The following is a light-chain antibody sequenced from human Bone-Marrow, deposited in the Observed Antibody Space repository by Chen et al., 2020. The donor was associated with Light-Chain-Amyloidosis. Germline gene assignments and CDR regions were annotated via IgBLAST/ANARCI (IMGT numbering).Light chain of an antibody. J-gene: IGLJ3*02. V-gene: IGLV3-21*02. CDR3: QVWDRSSDRPV. CDR2: DDS. CDR1: NIGSTS. Sequence: SYVLTQPSSVSVAPGPTATIACGGNNIGSTSVHWYQQTPGQAPLLVVYDDSDRPSGIPERLSGSNVGTTATLTISRVEAGDEADYYCQVWDRSSDRPVFGGGTKLTVL.